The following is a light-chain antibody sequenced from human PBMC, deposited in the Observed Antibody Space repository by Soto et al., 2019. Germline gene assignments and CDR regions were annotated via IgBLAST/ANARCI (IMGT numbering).Light chain of an antibody. CDR2: DIS. Sequence: EVVMTHSPATLSVSPWERATLSSRASQTVSRNLAWYQQRPGQAPRLLIYDISNRAAGVPARFSGSGSETEFTLTIRSLQPEDFATYYCQQANNIPFTFGPGTKVDIK. CDR3: QQANNIPFT. J-gene: IGKJ3*01. V-gene: IGKV3-15*01. CDR1: QTVSRN.